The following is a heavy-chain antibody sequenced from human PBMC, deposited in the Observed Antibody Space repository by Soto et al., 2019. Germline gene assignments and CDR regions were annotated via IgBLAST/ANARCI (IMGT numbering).Heavy chain of an antibody. V-gene: IGHV4-34*01. CDR2: IHHSGST. CDR1: GGSFSGYY. D-gene: IGHD2-21*02. Sequence: PSETLSLTCAVYGGSFSGYYWSWIRQPPGKGLEWIGYIHHSGSTNYNPSLKSRVTISVDTSKNQFSLKLTSVTAADTAVYFCAREDDGGDRDYYGLDVWGQGTTVTVSS. J-gene: IGHJ6*02. CDR3: AREDDGGDRDYYGLDV.